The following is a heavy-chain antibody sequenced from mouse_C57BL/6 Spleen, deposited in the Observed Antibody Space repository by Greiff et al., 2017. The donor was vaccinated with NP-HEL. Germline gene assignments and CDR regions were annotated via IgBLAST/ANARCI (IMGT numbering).Heavy chain of an antibody. CDR1: GYSITSGYY. D-gene: IGHD1-1*01. CDR3: ARTGGSSYWAMDY. J-gene: IGHJ4*01. CDR2: ISYDGSN. Sequence: EVQLQESGPGLVKPSQSLSLTCSVTGYSITSGYYWNWIRQFPGNKLEWMGYISYDGSNNYNPSLKNRISITRDTSKNQFFLKLNSVTTEDTATYYCARTGGSSYWAMDYWGQGTSVTVSS. V-gene: IGHV3-6*01.